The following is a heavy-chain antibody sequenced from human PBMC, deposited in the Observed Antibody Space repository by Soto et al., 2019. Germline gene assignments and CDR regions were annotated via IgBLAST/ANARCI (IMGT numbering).Heavy chain of an antibody. D-gene: IGHD6-19*01. CDR1: GYTFSSYY. J-gene: IGHJ4*02. CDR2: ISYDGSNK. V-gene: IGHV3-30*18. Sequence: SCKASGYTFSSYYMHWVRQAPGKGLEWVAVISYDGSNKYYADSVKGRFTISRDNSKNTLYLQMNSLRAEDTAVYYCAKGQWLAPFDYWGQGTLVTVSS. CDR3: AKGQWLAPFDY.